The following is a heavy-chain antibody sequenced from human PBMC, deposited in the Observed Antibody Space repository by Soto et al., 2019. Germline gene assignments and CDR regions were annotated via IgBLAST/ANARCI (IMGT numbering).Heavy chain of an antibody. Sequence: EVQLVESGGGLVKPGGSLRLSCAASGFTFSSYSMNWVRQAPGKGLEWVSSISSSSSYIYYADSVKGRFTISRDNAKNSLYLQMKSLRAEDTAVYYCARDNLGIAAAGQATYYYYGMDVWGQGTTVTVSS. CDR3: ARDNLGIAAAGQATYYYYGMDV. CDR2: ISSSSSYI. CDR1: GFTFSSYS. V-gene: IGHV3-21*01. J-gene: IGHJ6*02. D-gene: IGHD6-13*01.